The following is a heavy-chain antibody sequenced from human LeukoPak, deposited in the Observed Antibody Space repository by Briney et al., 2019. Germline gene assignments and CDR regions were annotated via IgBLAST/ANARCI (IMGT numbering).Heavy chain of an antibody. J-gene: IGHJ4*02. CDR3: ASSSGWYYFDY. D-gene: IGHD6-19*01. CDR1: GGSISSYY. V-gene: IGHV4-59*01. CDR2: IYYSGST. Sequence: SETLSLTCTVSGGSISSYYWSWIRQPPGKGLEWIGYIYYSGSTNYSPSLKSRVTISVDTSKNQFSLKLSSVTAADTAVYYCASSSGWYYFDYWGQGTLVTVSS.